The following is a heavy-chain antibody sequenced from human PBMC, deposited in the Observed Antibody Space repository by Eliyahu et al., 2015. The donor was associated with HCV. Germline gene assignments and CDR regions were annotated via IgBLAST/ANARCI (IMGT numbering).Heavy chain of an antibody. CDR3: ARDPEPYTDSHWAGYWYFDL. CDR1: GYXFTXYY. CDR2: GTPNSGGT. Sequence: QVQLVQSGAEVKKPGASVKVSCKASGYXFTXYYIHWVRQAPGQGVGWVGRGTPNSGGTNYAQKFQDRVTMTRDTSINTAYMEVSWLRSDDAAVYFCARDPEPYTDSHWAGYWYFDLWGRGTLLTVSS. J-gene: IGHJ2*01. D-gene: IGHD1-14*01. V-gene: IGHV1-2*06.